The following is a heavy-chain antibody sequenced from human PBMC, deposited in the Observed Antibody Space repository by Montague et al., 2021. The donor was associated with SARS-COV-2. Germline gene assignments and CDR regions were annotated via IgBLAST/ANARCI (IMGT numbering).Heavy chain of an antibody. J-gene: IGHJ3*02. CDR3: ARGGYYDYAFDI. V-gene: IGHV4-59*01. D-gene: IGHD3-22*01. CDR1: GXSISSYY. CDR2: IYYSGRT. Sequence: SETLSLTCTVSGXSISSYYWSWIRQPPGKGLEWIGYIYYSGRTNYNPSLKSRVTISADTSKNQFSLKLSSVTAADTAVYYCARGGYYDYAFDIWGQGTMVTVSS.